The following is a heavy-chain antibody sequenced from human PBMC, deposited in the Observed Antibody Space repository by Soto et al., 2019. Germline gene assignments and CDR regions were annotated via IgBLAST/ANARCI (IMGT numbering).Heavy chain of an antibody. V-gene: IGHV1-3*01. Sequence: ASVKVSCKASGYTFTSYAMHWVRQAPGQRLEWMGWINAGNGNTKYSQKFQGRVTITRDTSASTAYMELSSLRSEDTAVYYCATVHRSSQYYYYYNGMDVWGQGTTVTVSS. J-gene: IGHJ6*02. CDR1: GYTFTSYA. CDR2: INAGNGNT. CDR3: ATVHRSSQYYYYYNGMDV. D-gene: IGHD6-13*01.